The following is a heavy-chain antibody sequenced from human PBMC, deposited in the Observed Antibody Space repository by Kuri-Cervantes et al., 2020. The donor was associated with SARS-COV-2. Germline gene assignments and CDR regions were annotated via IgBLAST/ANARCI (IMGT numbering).Heavy chain of an antibody. V-gene: IGHV3-30*02. CDR3: AKAPGIYSSSWYELDY. Sequence: GGSLRLSCAASGFTFSSYGMHWVRQAPGKGLEWVAFIRYDGSNKYYADSAKGRFTISRDNSKNTLYLQMNSLRAEDTAVYYCAKAPGIYSSSWYELDYWGQGTLVTVSS. CDR2: IRYDGSNK. D-gene: IGHD6-13*01. CDR1: GFTFSSYG. J-gene: IGHJ4*02.